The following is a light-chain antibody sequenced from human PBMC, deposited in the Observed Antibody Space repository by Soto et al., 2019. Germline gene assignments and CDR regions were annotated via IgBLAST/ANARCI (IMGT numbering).Light chain of an antibody. CDR3: VLFMGGGTYV. V-gene: IGLV8-61*01. CDR1: SGSVSTSYY. Sequence: QTVVTQEPSFSVSPGGTVILTCGLSSGSVSTSYYPSWYQQTPGQAPRTLIYNTNSRSSGVPDRFSGSILGNKAALTITGAQADDESDYYCVLFMGGGTYVFGGGTQLTVL. CDR2: NTN. J-gene: IGLJ7*01.